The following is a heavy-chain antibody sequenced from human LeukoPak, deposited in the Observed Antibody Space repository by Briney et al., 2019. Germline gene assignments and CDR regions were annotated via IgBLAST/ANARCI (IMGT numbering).Heavy chain of an antibody. CDR2: INPNSGGT. CDR1: GYTFTGYY. D-gene: IGHD5-18*01. V-gene: IGHV1-2*02. J-gene: IGHJ4*02. CDR3: GRDGDTAMVFDY. Sequence: ASVKVSCKASGYTFTGYYMHWVRQAPGHGLEWMGWINPNSGGTNYAQTFQGRVTMTRHTSIPTAYMELSRLRSDDTAVYYCGRDGDTAMVFDYWGQGTLVTVSS.